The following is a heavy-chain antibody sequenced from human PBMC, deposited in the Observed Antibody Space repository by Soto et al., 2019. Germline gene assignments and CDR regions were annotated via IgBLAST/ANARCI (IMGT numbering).Heavy chain of an antibody. V-gene: IGHV1-46*01. D-gene: IGHD6-19*01. CDR1: GYTFTSYY. J-gene: IGHJ5*02. CDR2: INPSGGST. Sequence: ASVKVSCKASGYTFTSYYMHWVRQAPGQGLEWMGIINPSGGSTSYAQKFQGRVTMTRDTSTSTVYMELSRLRSDDTAVYYCARTRPGIAEAGAPQYNWFDPWSQGTLVTVSS. CDR3: ARTRPGIAEAGAPQYNWFDP.